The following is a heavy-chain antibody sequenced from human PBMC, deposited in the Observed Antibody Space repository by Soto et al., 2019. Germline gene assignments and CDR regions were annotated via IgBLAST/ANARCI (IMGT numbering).Heavy chain of an antibody. D-gene: IGHD3-22*01. CDR3: ARVSDSSGYHPYYFDY. CDR1: GFTFSSYG. Sequence: PGGSLRLSCAASGFTFSSYGMHWVRQAPGKGLEWVAVIWYDGSNKYYADSVKGRFTISRDNSKNTLYLQMNSLRAEDTAVYYCARVSDSSGYHPYYFDYWGQGTLVTVSS. V-gene: IGHV3-33*01. CDR2: IWYDGSNK. J-gene: IGHJ4*02.